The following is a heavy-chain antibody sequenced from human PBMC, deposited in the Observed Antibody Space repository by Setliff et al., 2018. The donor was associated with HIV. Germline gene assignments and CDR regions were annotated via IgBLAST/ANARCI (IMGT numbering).Heavy chain of an antibody. CDR1: GGSISSVNYY. CDR3: ARGRWDMAAAGTTEYFQY. D-gene: IGHD6-13*01. V-gene: IGHV4-61*02. Sequence: SETLSLTCNVSGGSISSVNYYWNWVRQPAGKGLEWIGRIYTSGSTNYNPSLKSRVTISVDTSKNQFSLKLSSVTAADTAVYYCARGRWDMAAAGTTEYFQYWGQGTLVTVSS. CDR2: IYTSGST. J-gene: IGHJ1*01.